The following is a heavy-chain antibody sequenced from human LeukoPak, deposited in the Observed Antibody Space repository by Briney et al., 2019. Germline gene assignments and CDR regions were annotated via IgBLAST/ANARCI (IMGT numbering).Heavy chain of an antibody. CDR1: GFTFRNYG. J-gene: IGHJ6*04. V-gene: IGHV3-7*01. Sequence: GGSLRLSCAASGFTFRNYGMHWVRQAPGKGLEWVANIKQDGSEKYYVDSVKGRFTISRDNAKNSLFLQMNSLRAEDTAVYYCARDVYCSSTNCYNVWGKGTTVTVSS. CDR3: ARDVYCSSTNCYNV. D-gene: IGHD2-2*02. CDR2: IKQDGSEK.